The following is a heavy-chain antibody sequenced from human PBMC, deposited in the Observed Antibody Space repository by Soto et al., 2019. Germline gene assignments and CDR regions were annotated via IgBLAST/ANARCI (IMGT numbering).Heavy chain of an antibody. D-gene: IGHD3-3*01. CDR3: AASLEDYDFWSGYYGAFDI. CDR1: GYTFTGYY. V-gene: IGHV1-2*02. CDR2: INPNSGGT. J-gene: IGHJ3*02. Sequence: QVQLVQSGAEVKKPGASVKVSCKASGYTFTGYYMHWVRQAPGQGLEWMGWINPNSGGTNYAQKFQGRVTMTRDTSISTAYRELSRLRSDDTAVYYCAASLEDYDFWSGYYGAFDIWGQGTMVTVSS.